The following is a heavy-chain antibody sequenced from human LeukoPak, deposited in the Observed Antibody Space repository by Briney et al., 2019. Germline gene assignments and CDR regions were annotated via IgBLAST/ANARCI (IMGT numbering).Heavy chain of an antibody. D-gene: IGHD3-10*01. CDR1: GGSISSYY. J-gene: IGHJ6*02. CDR2: IYYSGST. CDR3: ARHLSGYYYGMDV. V-gene: IGHV4-59*08. Sequence: SETLSLTCTASGGSISSYYWSWIRQPPGKGLEWVGYIYYSGSTNYNPSLKSRVTISVDTSKNQYSLKLSSVTAADTAVYYCARHLSGYYYGMDVWGQGTTVTVSS.